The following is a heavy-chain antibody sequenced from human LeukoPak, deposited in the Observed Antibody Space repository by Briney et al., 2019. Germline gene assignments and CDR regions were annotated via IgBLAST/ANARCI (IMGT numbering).Heavy chain of an antibody. CDR1: GFTFSSYA. V-gene: IGHV3-23*01. CDR2: ISGSGGST. Sequence: PGGSLRLSCAASGFTFSSYAMSWVRQAPGKGLEWVSAISGSGGSTYYADSVKGRFTISRDNPKNTLYLQMNSLRAEETAVYYCAKGTIAMAGRGCAFDIWGQGTMVTVSS. CDR3: AKGTIAMAGRGCAFDI. J-gene: IGHJ3*02. D-gene: IGHD6-19*01.